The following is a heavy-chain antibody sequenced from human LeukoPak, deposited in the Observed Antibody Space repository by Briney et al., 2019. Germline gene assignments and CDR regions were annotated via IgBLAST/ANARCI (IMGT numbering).Heavy chain of an antibody. CDR1: GFTFSTYW. D-gene: IGHD3-10*02. CDR3: GSPRTFSGRNVLDM. Sequence: PGGSLRLSCAASGFTFSTYWMHWVRQAPGTGLVWVSLISSDGSNTNYADSVKGRFTISRDNAKNTLYLQMNSLRVEDTAVYYCGSPRTFSGRNVLDMWGQGTMVTVSS. J-gene: IGHJ3*02. V-gene: IGHV3-74*01. CDR2: ISSDGSNT.